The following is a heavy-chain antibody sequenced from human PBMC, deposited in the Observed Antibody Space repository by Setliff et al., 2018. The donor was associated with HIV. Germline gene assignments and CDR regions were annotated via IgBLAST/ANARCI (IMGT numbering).Heavy chain of an antibody. D-gene: IGHD5-12*01. CDR2: MYTDGST. Sequence: SETLSLTCTVSGGSISSGSYYWSWIRQPAGKGLEWIGHMYTDGSTNYNPSFKSRVTISADTSKNQFSLKLSSVTAADTAVYYCARDSRWLQFPYFDSWGQGTPVTVSS. J-gene: IGHJ4*01. CDR3: ARDSRWLQFPYFDS. V-gene: IGHV4-61*09. CDR1: GGSISSGSYY.